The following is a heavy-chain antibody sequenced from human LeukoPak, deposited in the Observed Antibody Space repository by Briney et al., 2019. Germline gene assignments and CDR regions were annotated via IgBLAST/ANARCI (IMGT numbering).Heavy chain of an antibody. CDR1: GFTFSDYY. Sequence: GGSLRLSCAASGFTFSDYYMSWIRQAPGKGLEWVSYISGSSSNTKYADSVKGRFIISRDNAKNSLYLQMNSLRAEDTAVYYCARDSAHIVVVPVVIPPGLDNWFDPWGQGTLVTVSS. CDR3: ARDSAHIVVVPVVIPPGLDNWFDP. J-gene: IGHJ5*02. CDR2: ISGSSSNT. V-gene: IGHV3-11*05. D-gene: IGHD2-2*01.